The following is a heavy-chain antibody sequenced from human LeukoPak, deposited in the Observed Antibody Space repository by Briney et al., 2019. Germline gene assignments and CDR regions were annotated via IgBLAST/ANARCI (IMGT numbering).Heavy chain of an antibody. CDR1: GFIFSTYR. V-gene: IGHV3-21*04. J-gene: IGHJ3*02. Sequence: PGGSLRLSCAASGFIFSTYRLNWVRQAPGKGLEWVSSISSSGTDISYADSVKGRFTISRDNAKNTLYLQMNSLRAEDTAVYYCAKVSGDIVVVVADDAFDIWGQGTMVTVSS. D-gene: IGHD2-15*01. CDR3: AKVSGDIVVVVADDAFDI. CDR2: ISSSGTDI.